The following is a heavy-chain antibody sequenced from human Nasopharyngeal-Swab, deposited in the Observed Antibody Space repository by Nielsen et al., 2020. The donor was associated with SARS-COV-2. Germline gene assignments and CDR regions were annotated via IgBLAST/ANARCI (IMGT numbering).Heavy chain of an antibody. Sequence: ASVKVSCKVSGYTLTELSMHWVRQAPGKGLEWMGGFDPEDGETIYAQKFQGRVTMTTDTSTSTAYMELRSLRSGDTAVYYCARFSPPLYCNSPTCLATWFDPWGQGTLVTVSS. CDR2: FDPEDGET. V-gene: IGHV1-24*01. CDR1: GYTLTELS. CDR3: ARFSPPLYCNSPTCLATWFDP. J-gene: IGHJ5*02. D-gene: IGHD2-2*01.